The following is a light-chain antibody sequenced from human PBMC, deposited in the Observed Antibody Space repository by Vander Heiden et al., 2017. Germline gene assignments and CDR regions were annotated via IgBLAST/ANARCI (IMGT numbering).Light chain of an antibody. Sequence: QSALTQPASVSGSPGQSITISCTGTSSDVGGYNYVPWYQQHPGKAPKLMILVVSRRPSGVSNRFAGSKSGTQDALTISGLQAEDPADNDCSQYTSGSTPYVFGGGTKMTVL. V-gene: IGLV2-14*01. J-gene: IGLJ3*02. CDR1: SSDVGGYNY. CDR2: VVS. CDR3: SQYTSGSTPYV.